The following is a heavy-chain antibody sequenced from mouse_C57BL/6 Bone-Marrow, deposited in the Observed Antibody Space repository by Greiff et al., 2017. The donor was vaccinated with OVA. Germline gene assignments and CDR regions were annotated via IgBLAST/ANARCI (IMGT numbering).Heavy chain of an antibody. V-gene: IGHV1-64*01. D-gene: IGHD1-1*01. CDR3: ARGSNLVLRSYAMDY. CDR1: GFTFTSYW. Sequence: QVQLQQPGAELVKPGASVKLSCKASGFTFTSYWMHWVKQRPGQGLEWIGMIHPNSGSTNYNEKFKSKATLTVDKSSSTAYMQLSSLTSEDSAVYYCARGSNLVLRSYAMDYWGQGTSVTVSS. J-gene: IGHJ4*01. CDR2: IHPNSGST.